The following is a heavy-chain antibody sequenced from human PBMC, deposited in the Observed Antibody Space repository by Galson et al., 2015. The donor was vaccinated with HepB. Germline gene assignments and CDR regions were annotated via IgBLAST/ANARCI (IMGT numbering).Heavy chain of an antibody. V-gene: IGHV3-30*18. CDR3: AKDREWLGLLDF. CDR1: GFTFSSYG. J-gene: IGHJ4*02. Sequence: SLRLSCAASGFTFSSYGMHWVRQAPGKGLEWVALISYDGGNKYYADSVKGRFTISRDNSKNTLYLQMNSLRPEDTAVYYCAKDREWLGLLDFWGQGTLVTVSS. D-gene: IGHD3-3*01. CDR2: ISYDGGNK.